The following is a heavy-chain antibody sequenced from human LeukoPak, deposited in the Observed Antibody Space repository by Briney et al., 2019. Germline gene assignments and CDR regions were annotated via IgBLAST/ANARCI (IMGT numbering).Heavy chain of an antibody. CDR3: ARVTYYYDSSGYSRLDYYYGMDV. J-gene: IGHJ6*02. V-gene: IGHV1-18*01. CDR1: GYTFTSYG. D-gene: IGHD3-22*01. Sequence: GASVKVSCKASGYTFTSYGISWVRQAPGQGLEWMGWISAYNGNTSYAQKLQGRVTMTTDTSTSTAYMELRSLRSDDTAVYYCARVTYYYDSSGYSRLDYYYGMDVWGQGTTVTVSS. CDR2: ISAYNGNT.